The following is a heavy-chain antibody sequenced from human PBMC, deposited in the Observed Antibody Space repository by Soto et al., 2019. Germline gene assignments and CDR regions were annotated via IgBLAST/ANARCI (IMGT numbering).Heavy chain of an antibody. J-gene: IGHJ4*02. V-gene: IGHV1-58*01. CDR2: IVVGSGNT. D-gene: IGHD2-15*01. CDR1: GFTFTSSA. CDR3: AVYCSGGSCYHFDY. Sequence: SVKVSCKASGFTFTSSAVQWVRQARGQRLEWIGWIVVGSGNTNYAQKFQERVTITRDMSTSTAYMELSSLRSEDTAVYYCAVYCSGGSCYHFDYWGQGTLVTVSS.